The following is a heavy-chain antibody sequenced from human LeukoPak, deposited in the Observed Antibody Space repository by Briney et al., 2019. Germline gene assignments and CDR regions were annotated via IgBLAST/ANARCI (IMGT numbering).Heavy chain of an antibody. CDR2: INAGTGNT. CDR3: ARREIVGASPPLDC. J-gene: IGHJ4*02. V-gene: IGHV1-3*01. Sequence: ASVKVSCKASGYTFSNYGVHWVRQAPGQRLEWMGWINAGTGNTRYPEKFQGRVTISRNTSASTVYMELSSLTYEDTVVYYCARREIVGASPPLDCWGQGTLVTVSS. D-gene: IGHD1-26*01. CDR1: GYTFSNYG.